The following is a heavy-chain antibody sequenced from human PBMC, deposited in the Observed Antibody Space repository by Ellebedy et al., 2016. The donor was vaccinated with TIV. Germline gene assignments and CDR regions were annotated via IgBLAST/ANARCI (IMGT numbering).Heavy chain of an antibody. CDR2: IRSKAYGGTT. J-gene: IGHJ4*02. CDR1: GFTFGDYA. Sequence: GGSLRLSXTASGFTFGDYAMSWFRQAPGKGLEWVGFIRSKAYGGTTEYAASVKGRFTISRDDSKSIAYLQMNSLKTEDTAVYYCTRTYSSSWYLIDYWGQGTLVTVSS. CDR3: TRTYSSSWYLIDY. V-gene: IGHV3-49*03. D-gene: IGHD6-13*01.